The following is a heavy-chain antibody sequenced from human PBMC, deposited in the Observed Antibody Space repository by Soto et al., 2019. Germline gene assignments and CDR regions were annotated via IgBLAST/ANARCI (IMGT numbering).Heavy chain of an antibody. V-gene: IGHV3-7*03. Sequence: GGSLRLSCAASGISTSSYWMGWVRQAPGRGLEWVASIKNDGSEKYYMDSLKGRFTISRDNALNSLYLQMNSPRAEDTAVYFCVTGYHSDYWGQGTLVTVSS. CDR2: IKNDGSEK. CDR1: GISTSSYW. D-gene: IGHD5-18*01. CDR3: VTGYHSDY. J-gene: IGHJ4*02.